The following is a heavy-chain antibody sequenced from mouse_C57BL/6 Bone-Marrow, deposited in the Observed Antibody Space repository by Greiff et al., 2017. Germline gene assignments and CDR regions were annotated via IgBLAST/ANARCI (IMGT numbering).Heavy chain of an antibody. CDR3: ARLEFDGSSGDWYFDV. D-gene: IGHD1-1*01. Sequence: VMLVESGPELVKPGASVKLSCKASGYTFTSYDINWVKQRPGQGLEWIGWIYPRDGSTKYNEKFKGKATLTVATSSSTAYMELHSLTSEDSAVYFCARLEFDGSSGDWYFDVWGTGTTVTVSS. CDR1: GYTFTSYD. CDR2: IYPRDGST. J-gene: IGHJ1*03. V-gene: IGHV1-85*01.